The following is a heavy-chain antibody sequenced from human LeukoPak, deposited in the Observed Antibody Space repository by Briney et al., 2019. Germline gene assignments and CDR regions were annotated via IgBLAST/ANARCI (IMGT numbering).Heavy chain of an antibody. CDR2: IYPGDSDT. J-gene: IGHJ4*02. CDR1: GYSFTNYW. D-gene: IGHD3-22*01. Sequence: GESLKISCKGSGYSFTNYWIGWVRQMPGKGLEWMGIIYPGDSDTRYSPSFQGQVTISADKTISTAYLHWSSLRASDTAMYYCARTYYYDSSGTNFDYWGQGTLVTVSS. V-gene: IGHV5-51*01. CDR3: ARTYYYDSSGTNFDY.